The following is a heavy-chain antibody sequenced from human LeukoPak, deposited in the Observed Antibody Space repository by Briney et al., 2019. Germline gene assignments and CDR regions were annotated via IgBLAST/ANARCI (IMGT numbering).Heavy chain of an antibody. Sequence: SETLSLTCTVSGGSISSSSYYWGWIRQPPGKGLEWIGSIYYSGSTYYNPSLKSRVTISVDTSKNQFSLKLSSVTAADTAVYYCAREGIRGVIYYFDYWGQGTLVTVSS. CDR3: AREGIRGVIYYFDY. J-gene: IGHJ4*02. CDR1: GGSISSSSYY. V-gene: IGHV4-39*07. D-gene: IGHD3-10*01. CDR2: IYYSGST.